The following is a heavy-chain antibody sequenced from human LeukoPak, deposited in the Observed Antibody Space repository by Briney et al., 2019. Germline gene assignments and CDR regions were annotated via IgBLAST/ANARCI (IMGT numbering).Heavy chain of an antibody. V-gene: IGHV3-30*18. CDR2: ISYDGSNK. D-gene: IGHD4-23*01. CDR3: AKSSRRGHSLWYFDL. Sequence: GSLRPPCAAPGFGFSSYVMHWVRQAPGKGREWVAVISYDGSNKYDADSVKGRFTISRDNSKNTLYLQMNKLRVEDTAVYYCAKSSRRGHSLWYFDLWGRGTPVTVSS. J-gene: IGHJ2*01. CDR1: GFGFSSYV.